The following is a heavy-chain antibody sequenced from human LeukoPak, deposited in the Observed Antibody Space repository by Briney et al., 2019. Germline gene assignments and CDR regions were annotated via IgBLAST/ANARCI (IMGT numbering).Heavy chain of an antibody. CDR1: GFTFSDYY. CDR2: ISGNSGYT. V-gene: IGHV3-11*06. Sequence: PGGSLRLSCAASGFTFSDYYMSWIPQAPGKGLEWVSYISGNSGYTNYADSVKGRFTISRDNAKNSLFLHMNSLRPEDTALYYCATTNDIGNYYFDFWGQGSLVTVSS. D-gene: IGHD4-23*01. J-gene: IGHJ4*02. CDR3: ATTNDIGNYYFDF.